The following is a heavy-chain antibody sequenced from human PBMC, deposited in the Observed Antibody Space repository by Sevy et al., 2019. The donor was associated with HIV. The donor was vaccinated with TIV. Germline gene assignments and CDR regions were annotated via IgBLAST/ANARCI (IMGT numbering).Heavy chain of an antibody. CDR1: GFTFRDYS. CDR2: ISSGSSYK. Sequence: GGSLRLSCEASGFTFRDYSMNWVRQAPGKGLEWVSSISSGSSYKKYGDSMKGRFTISRDNAKNSLYLQLNSLKAEDTAVYYCTKVDYYETSGSHYWGQGTLVTVSS. V-gene: IGHV3-21*01. CDR3: TKVDYYETSGSHY. J-gene: IGHJ4*02. D-gene: IGHD3-22*01.